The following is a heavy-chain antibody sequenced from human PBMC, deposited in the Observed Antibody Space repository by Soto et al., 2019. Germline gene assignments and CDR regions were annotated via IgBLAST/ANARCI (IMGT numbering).Heavy chain of an antibody. Sequence: RASVKVSCKASGGTFSSYAISWVRQAPGQGLEWMGGIIPIFGTANYAQKFQGRVTITADESTSTAYMELSSLRSEDTAVYYCASVKRITIFGVVINGAFDIWGQGTMVTVSS. CDR1: GGTFSSYA. CDR2: IIPIFGTA. CDR3: ASVKRITIFGVVINGAFDI. V-gene: IGHV1-69*13. D-gene: IGHD3-3*01. J-gene: IGHJ3*02.